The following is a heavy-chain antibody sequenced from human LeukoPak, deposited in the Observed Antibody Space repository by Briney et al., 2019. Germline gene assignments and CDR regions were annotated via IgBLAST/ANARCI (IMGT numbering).Heavy chain of an antibody. CDR1: GGTFSSYA. V-gene: IGHV1-69*05. CDR3: AFRWRVVVAASGVLLNWFDP. Sequence: ASVKVSCKASGGTFSSYAISWVRQAPGQGLEWMGGIIPIYGTEHYAHTLQGRVTITTDESTSTAYMELSSLRSEDTAVYYCAFRWRVVVAASGVLLNWFDPWGQGTLVTVSS. D-gene: IGHD2-15*01. CDR2: IIPIYGTE. J-gene: IGHJ5*02.